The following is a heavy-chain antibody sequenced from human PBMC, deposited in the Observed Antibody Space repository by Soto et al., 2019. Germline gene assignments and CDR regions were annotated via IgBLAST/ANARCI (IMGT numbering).Heavy chain of an antibody. D-gene: IGHD3-22*01. CDR1: GVSINSGDYY. Sequence: SETLSLTCTVSGVSINSGDYYWSWIRQPPGKGLEWIGYIYYSGSTYYNPSLKSRITISVDTSKNQFSLKLSSVTAADTAVYYCARDWYYSDSTGYYHDVFDIWGQGTMVT. CDR3: ARDWYYSDSTGYYHDVFDI. J-gene: IGHJ3*02. CDR2: IYYSGST. V-gene: IGHV4-30-4*01.